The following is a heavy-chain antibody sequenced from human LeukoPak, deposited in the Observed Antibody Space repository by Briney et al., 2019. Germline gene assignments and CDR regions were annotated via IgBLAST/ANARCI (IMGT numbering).Heavy chain of an antibody. CDR1: GYTFTSYG. Sequence: ASVKVSCKASGYTFTSYGISWVRQAPGQGLEWMGWISAYNGNTNYAQKLQGRVTMTTDTSTSTAYVELRSLRSDDTAVYYCARDCSSTSCYFDPWGQGTLVTVSS. CDR3: ARDCSSTSCYFDP. J-gene: IGHJ5*02. D-gene: IGHD2-2*01. CDR2: ISAYNGNT. V-gene: IGHV1-18*01.